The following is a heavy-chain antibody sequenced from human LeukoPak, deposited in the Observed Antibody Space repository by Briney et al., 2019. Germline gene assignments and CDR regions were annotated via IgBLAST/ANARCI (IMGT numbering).Heavy chain of an antibody. J-gene: IGHJ6*02. CDR1: GFTFSSYS. CDR2: ISSSSSYI. CDR3: ARVYCGGDCYSYYYGMDV. V-gene: IGHV3-21*01. Sequence: PGGSLRLSCAASGFTFSSYSMNLVRQAPGKGLEWVSSISSSSSYIYYADSVKGRFTISRDNAKSSLYLQMNSLRAEDTAVYYCARVYCGGDCYSYYYGMDVWGQGTTVTVSS. D-gene: IGHD2-21*02.